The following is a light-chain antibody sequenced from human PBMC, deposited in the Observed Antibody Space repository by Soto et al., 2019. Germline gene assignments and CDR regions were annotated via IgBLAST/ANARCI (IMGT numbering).Light chain of an antibody. CDR2: DAS. Sequence: ERVLTQSPATLSLSPGERATLSCRASQSVYTYLAWYQQKPGQAPRLLIYDASKRATGIPARFSGSGSGTDFTLTISSLEPEDFAVYYCQQRTNWPPTWTFGQGTKVEIK. CDR3: QQRTNWPPTWT. CDR1: QSVYTY. V-gene: IGKV3-11*01. J-gene: IGKJ1*01.